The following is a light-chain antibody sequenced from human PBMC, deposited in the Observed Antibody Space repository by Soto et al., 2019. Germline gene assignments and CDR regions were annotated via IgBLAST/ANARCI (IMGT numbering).Light chain of an antibody. Sequence: DIQMTQSPSSLSASVGDRVTITCRASQSISTYLNWYQQKPGKAPKLLIHAVSSLQSGVPSRFSGSGSGTDFTLTISSLQPEDFATYYCQHYQSYLWTFGQGTKVEVK. J-gene: IGKJ1*01. CDR2: AVS. CDR3: QHYQSYLWT. CDR1: QSISTY. V-gene: IGKV1-39*01.